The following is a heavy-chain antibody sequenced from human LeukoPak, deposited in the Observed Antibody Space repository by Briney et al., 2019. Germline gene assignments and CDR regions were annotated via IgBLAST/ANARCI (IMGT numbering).Heavy chain of an antibody. Sequence: PSETLSLTCTVSGGSISSYYWSWIRQPAGKGLEWIGRIHTSGSTNYSPSLKSRVTMSVDASKNQFSLKLSSVTAADTAVYYCARDRYYYDSSARYFDYWGQGTLVTVSS. J-gene: IGHJ4*02. D-gene: IGHD3-22*01. CDR3: ARDRYYYDSSARYFDY. CDR1: GGSISSYY. CDR2: IHTSGST. V-gene: IGHV4-4*07.